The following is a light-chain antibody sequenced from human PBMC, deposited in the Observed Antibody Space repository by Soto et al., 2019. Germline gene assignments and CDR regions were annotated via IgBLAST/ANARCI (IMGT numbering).Light chain of an antibody. CDR3: QQYGSSQWT. CDR2: DAS. V-gene: IGKV3-20*01. CDR1: QSVSSY. J-gene: IGKJ1*01. Sequence: EIVLTQSPATLSLSPGERATLSCRASQSVSSYLAWYQQKPGQAPRLLIYDASNRATGIPARFSGSGSGTDFTLTISRREPEDVAVDYCQQYGSSQWTFGQGTKVDIK.